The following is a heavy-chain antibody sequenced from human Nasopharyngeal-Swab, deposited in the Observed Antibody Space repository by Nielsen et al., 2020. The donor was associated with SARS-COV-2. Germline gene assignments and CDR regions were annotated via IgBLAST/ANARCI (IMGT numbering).Heavy chain of an antibody. CDR1: GFTFSSYT. CDR2: ISSSSSYI. V-gene: IGHV3-21*01. J-gene: IGHJ4*02. D-gene: IGHD6-19*01. Sequence: GESLKISCAASGFTFSSYTMNWVRQAPGKGLEWVSSISSSSSYIYSANSVKGRFTISRDNAKNSLYLLMNRLRAEDTAVYYCARDLGEQWLVLRLGFDYWGQGTLVTVSS. CDR3: ARDLGEQWLVLRLGFDY.